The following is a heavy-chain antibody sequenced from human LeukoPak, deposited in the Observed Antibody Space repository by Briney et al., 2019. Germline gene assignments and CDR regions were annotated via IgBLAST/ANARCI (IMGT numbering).Heavy chain of an antibody. Sequence: SETLSLTCTVSGGSISGYHWSWIRQPPGKGLEWIGYISTSGSTNYNPPLKSRVTLSVDTSKNQFSLKLSPVTAADTAVYYCARHQDPYFDYWGQGILVTVSS. CDR3: ARHQDPYFDY. CDR2: ISTSGST. V-gene: IGHV4-59*08. CDR1: GGSISGYH. J-gene: IGHJ4*02.